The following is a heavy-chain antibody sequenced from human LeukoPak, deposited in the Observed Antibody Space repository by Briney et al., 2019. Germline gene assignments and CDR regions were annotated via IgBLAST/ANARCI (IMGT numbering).Heavy chain of an antibody. CDR2: IYYSGST. V-gene: IGHV4-59*01. CDR1: GGSISSYY. Sequence: PSETLSLTCTVSGGSISSYYWSWIRQPPGKGLEWIGYIYYSGSTSYNPSLKSRVTISVDTSKNQFSLKPSSVTAADTAVYYCARGNKSGSYPSWGQGTLVTVSS. J-gene: IGHJ4*02. CDR3: ARGNKSGSYPS. D-gene: IGHD1-26*01.